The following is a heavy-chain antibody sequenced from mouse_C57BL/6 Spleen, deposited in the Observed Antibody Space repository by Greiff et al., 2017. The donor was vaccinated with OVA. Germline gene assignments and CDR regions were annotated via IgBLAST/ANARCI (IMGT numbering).Heavy chain of an antibody. CDR2: IYPGDGDT. Sequence: VQLQQSGAELVKPGASVKISCKASGYAFSSYWMNWVKQRPGKGLEWIGQIYPGDGDTNYNGKFKGKATLTADKSSSTAYMQLSSLTSEDSAVYFCARGRITTVAFDYWGQGTTLTVSS. D-gene: IGHD1-1*01. CDR1: GYAFSSYW. J-gene: IGHJ2*01. V-gene: IGHV1-80*01. CDR3: ARGRITTVAFDY.